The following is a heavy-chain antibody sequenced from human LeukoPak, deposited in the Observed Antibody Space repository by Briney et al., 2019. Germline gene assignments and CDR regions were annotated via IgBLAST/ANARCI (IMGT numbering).Heavy chain of an antibody. V-gene: IGHV1-58*02. CDR3: AMVRGLTDPLDY. J-gene: IGHJ4*02. D-gene: IGHD3-10*01. Sequence: GASVKVSCKASGFTFSSPTIQWVRQARGQRLEWIGWIVVGSGYTSYPQKFQERVSITRDMSTSTAYMELSSLRSEDTAVYYCAMVRGLTDPLDYWGQGTLVTVSS. CDR1: GFTFSSPT. CDR2: IVVGSGYT.